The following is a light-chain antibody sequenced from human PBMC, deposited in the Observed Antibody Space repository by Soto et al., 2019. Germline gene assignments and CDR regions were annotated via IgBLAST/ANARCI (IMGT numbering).Light chain of an antibody. CDR2: ATS. Sequence: DIQMTQSPSSLSASVGDRVTITCRASQGINHYLAWFQQKPGKVPKLLIYATSTLQSGVPSRFSGSGFGTDFTLTISSLQPEDVATYYCQKHNSAPLFFGTGTKVDIK. V-gene: IGKV1-27*01. CDR1: QGINHY. J-gene: IGKJ3*01. CDR3: QKHNSAPLF.